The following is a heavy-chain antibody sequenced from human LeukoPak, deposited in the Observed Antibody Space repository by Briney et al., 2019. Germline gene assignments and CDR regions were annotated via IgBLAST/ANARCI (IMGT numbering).Heavy chain of an antibody. V-gene: IGHV3-21*04. CDR2: ISSSSSYI. CDR3: AKDHNHGRYQLLDYYYYGMDV. J-gene: IGHJ6*02. CDR1: GFDFNYYD. Sequence: GGSLRLSCVGSGFDFNYYDINWVRQAPGKGLEWVSSISSSSSYIYSAESTKGRFTISRDNAKNTLYLQMNSLRAEDTAVYYCAKDHNHGRYQLLDYYYYGMDVWGQGTTVTVSS. D-gene: IGHD2-2*01.